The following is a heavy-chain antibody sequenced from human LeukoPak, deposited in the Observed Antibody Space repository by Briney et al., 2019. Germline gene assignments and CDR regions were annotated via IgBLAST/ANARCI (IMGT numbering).Heavy chain of an antibody. J-gene: IGHJ4*02. CDR3: ATGYYPNNFDY. D-gene: IGHD3-22*01. CDR2: IYYSGST. Sequence: SETLSLTCTVSGGSISSYYCSWIRQPPGKGLEWIGYIYYSGSTNYNPSLKSRVTISVDTSKNQFSLKLSSVTAADTAVYYCATGYYPNNFDYWGQGTLVTVSS. V-gene: IGHV4-59*01. CDR1: GGSISSYY.